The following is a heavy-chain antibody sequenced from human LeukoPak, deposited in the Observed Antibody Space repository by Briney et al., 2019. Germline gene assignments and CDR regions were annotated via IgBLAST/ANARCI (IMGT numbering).Heavy chain of an antibody. CDR1: GGSISSSSYY. J-gene: IGHJ4*02. CDR2: IYYSGST. D-gene: IGHD3-10*01. V-gene: IGHV4-39*07. CDR3: ARGFGSGSYYPPSFDY. Sequence: PSETLSLTCTVSGGSISSSSYYWGWIRQPPGKGLEWIGSIYYSGSTYYNPSLKSRVTISVDTSKNQFSLKLSSVTAADTAVYYCARGFGSGSYYPPSFDYWGQGTLVTVSS.